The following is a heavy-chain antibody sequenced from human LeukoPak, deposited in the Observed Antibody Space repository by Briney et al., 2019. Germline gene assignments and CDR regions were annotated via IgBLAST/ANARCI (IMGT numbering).Heavy chain of an antibody. Sequence: ASVKVSCKASGYTFSNYGISWVRQAPGQGLEWMGWISAYNGNTNYAQKLQGRVTMTTDTSTSTAYMELRSLRSDDTAVYYCATRLYCGGDCPGYWGQGTLVTVSS. J-gene: IGHJ4*02. CDR1: GYTFSNYG. D-gene: IGHD2-21*02. CDR3: ATRLYCGGDCPGY. CDR2: ISAYNGNT. V-gene: IGHV1-18*01.